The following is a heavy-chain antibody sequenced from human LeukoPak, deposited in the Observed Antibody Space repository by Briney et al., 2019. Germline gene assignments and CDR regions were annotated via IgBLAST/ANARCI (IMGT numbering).Heavy chain of an antibody. CDR1: GFTFSSYG. J-gene: IGHJ5*02. V-gene: IGHV3-33*01. CDR3: ARDIGASSNWFDP. CDR2: IWYDGSNK. D-gene: IGHD3-3*01. Sequence: GGSLRLSCAASGFTFSSYGMHWVRQAPGKGLEWVAVIWYDGSNKYYADSVKGRFTISRDNSKNTLYLQMNSLRAEDTAVYYCARDIGASSNWFDPWGQGTLVTVSS.